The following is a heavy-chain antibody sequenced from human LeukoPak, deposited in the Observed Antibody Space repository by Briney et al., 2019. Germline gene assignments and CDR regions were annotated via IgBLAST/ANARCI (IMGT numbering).Heavy chain of an antibody. Sequence: SETLSLTCTVPGGSISSYYWSWIRQPPGKGLEWIGYIYYSGSTNYNPSLKSRVTISVDTSKNQFSLKLSSVTAADTAVYYCARGWDIVVVPAAIPWFDPWGQGTLVTVSS. CDR2: IYYSGST. CDR1: GGSISSYY. CDR3: ARGWDIVVVPAAIPWFDP. J-gene: IGHJ5*02. V-gene: IGHV4-59*01. D-gene: IGHD2-2*01.